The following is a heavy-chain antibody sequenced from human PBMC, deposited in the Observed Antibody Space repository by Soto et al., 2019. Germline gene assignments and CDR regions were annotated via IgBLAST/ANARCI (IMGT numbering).Heavy chain of an antibody. CDR3: ARTAAAGKYYYGMDV. CDR2: IYPGDSDT. J-gene: IGHJ6*02. CDR1: GYSFTSDW. V-gene: IGHV5-51*01. D-gene: IGHD6-13*01. Sequence: GESLKISWKGFGYSFTSDWIGWARQMPGKGLEWMGIIYPGDSDTRYSPSFQGQVTISADKSISTAYLQWSSLKASDTAMYYCARTAAAGKYYYGMDVWGQGTTVTVSS.